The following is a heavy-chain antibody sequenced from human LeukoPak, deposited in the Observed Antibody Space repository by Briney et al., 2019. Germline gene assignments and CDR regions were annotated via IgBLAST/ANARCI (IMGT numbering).Heavy chain of an antibody. J-gene: IGHJ4*02. CDR1: GGSISSYY. Sequence: SETLSLTCTVSGGSISSYYWSWIRQPPGKGLGWIGYIYYSGSTKYNPSLRSRVTISVDTSKNQFSLKLSSVTAADTAVYYCARHDRLRADYTYGPMYYWGQGTLVTVSS. D-gene: IGHD5-18*01. CDR3: ARHDRLRADYTYGPMYY. V-gene: IGHV4-59*08. CDR2: IYYSGST.